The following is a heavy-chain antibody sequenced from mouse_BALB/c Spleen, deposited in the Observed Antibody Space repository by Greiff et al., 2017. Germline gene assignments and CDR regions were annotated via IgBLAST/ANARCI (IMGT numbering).Heavy chain of an antibody. J-gene: IGHJ3*01. CDR2: INPSNGRT. D-gene: IGHD2-3*01. V-gene: IGHV1S81*02. CDR3: NYDGYYGFAY. CDR1: GYTFTSYW. Sequence: QVQLQQPGAELVKPGASVKLSCKASGYTFTSYWMHWVKQRPGQGLEWIGEINPSNGRTNYNEKFKSKATLTVDKSSSTAYMQLSSLTSEDSAVYYCNYDGYYGFAYWGQGTLVTVSA.